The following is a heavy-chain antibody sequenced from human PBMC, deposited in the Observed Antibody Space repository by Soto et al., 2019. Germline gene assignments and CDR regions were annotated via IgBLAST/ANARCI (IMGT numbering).Heavy chain of an antibody. Sequence: EVQLVQSGAEVKKPGESLRISCKGSGYSFTSYWISWVRQMPGKGLEWMGRIDPSDSYTNYSPSFQGHVTISADKSISTAYLQCSSLKASDTAMYYCARHSYYDILTGYSPDYSYGMDVWGQGTTVTVSS. J-gene: IGHJ6*02. CDR3: ARHSYYDILTGYSPDYSYGMDV. D-gene: IGHD3-9*01. CDR2: IDPSDSYT. V-gene: IGHV5-10-1*01. CDR1: GYSFTSYW.